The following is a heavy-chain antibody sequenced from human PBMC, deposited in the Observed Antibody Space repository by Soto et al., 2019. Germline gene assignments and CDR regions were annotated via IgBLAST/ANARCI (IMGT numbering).Heavy chain of an antibody. CDR2: TTYDGGIK. J-gene: IGHJ6*02. CDR3: AGALENPYFYYGLNV. CDR1: VFSFISYG. Sequence: GWSLRLACASSVFSFISYGMEWVRLAPGKGLEWVAATTYDGGIKHYVDSVKGRFTISRDNSKNTLYLQMNGLRVEDTATYYCAGALENPYFYYGLNVWGQGTTVTVSS. V-gene: IGHV3-30*03. D-gene: IGHD1-1*01.